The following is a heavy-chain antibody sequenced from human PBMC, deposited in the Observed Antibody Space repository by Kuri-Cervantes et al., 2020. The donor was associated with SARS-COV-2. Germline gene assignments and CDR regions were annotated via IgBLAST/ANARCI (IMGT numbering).Heavy chain of an antibody. Sequence: SETLSLTCAVSGGSISSSNWWSWVRQPPGKGLEWIGEIYHSGSTNYNPSLKSRVTISVDKSKNQFSLKLSSVTAADTAVYYCASTSAATGSYPDYWGQGTLVTVSS. CDR2: IYHSGST. V-gene: IGHV4-4*02. CDR1: GGSISSSNW. J-gene: IGHJ4*02. CDR3: ASTSAATGSYPDY. D-gene: IGHD1-26*01.